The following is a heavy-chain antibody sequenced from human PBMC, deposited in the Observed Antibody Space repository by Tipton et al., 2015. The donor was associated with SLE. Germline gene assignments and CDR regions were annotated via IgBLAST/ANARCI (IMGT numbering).Heavy chain of an antibody. CDR2: VSDSGST. V-gene: IGHV4-34*01. CDR3: AGDSSGWHYFDY. J-gene: IGHJ4*02. Sequence: TLSLTCGVYGGSFSGYYWTWIRQPPGKGLEWIGEVSDSGSTYYHPSLKSRVTISVDTSKNQFSLRLSSVTAADTAIYYCAGDSSGWHYFDYWGQGTLATVSS. CDR1: GGSFSGYY. D-gene: IGHD6-19*01.